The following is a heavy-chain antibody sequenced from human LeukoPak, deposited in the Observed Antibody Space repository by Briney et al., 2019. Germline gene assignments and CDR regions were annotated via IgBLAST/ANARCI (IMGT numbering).Heavy chain of an antibody. V-gene: IGHV4-4*07. Sequence: SETLSLTCTVSGGSISSYYWSWIRQPAGKGLEWIGRIYTSGSTNYNPSLKSRVTMSVDASKNQFSLKLSSVTAADTAVYYCAREGGYDSSGYNNYWGQGTLVTVSS. J-gene: IGHJ4*02. CDR1: GGSISSYY. CDR2: IYTSGST. CDR3: AREGGYDSSGYNNY. D-gene: IGHD3-22*01.